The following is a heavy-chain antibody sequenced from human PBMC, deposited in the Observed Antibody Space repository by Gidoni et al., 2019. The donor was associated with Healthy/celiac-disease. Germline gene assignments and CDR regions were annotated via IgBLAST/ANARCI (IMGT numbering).Heavy chain of an antibody. J-gene: IGHJ3*02. CDR1: GFTFDDYA. CDR3: AKDTAGDQGTDAFDI. CDR2: ISWNSGSI. V-gene: IGHV3-9*01. Sequence: EVQLVESGGGLVQPGRSLRLSCAASGFTFDDYAMHWVRQAPGKGLEWVSGISWNSGSIGYADSVKGRFTISRDNAKNSLYLQMNSLRAEDTALYYCAKDTAGDQGTDAFDIWGQGTMVTVSS. D-gene: IGHD7-27*01.